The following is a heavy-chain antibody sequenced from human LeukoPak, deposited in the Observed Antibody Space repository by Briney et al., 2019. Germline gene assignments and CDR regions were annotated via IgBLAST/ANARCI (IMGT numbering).Heavy chain of an antibody. V-gene: IGHV3-23*01. J-gene: IGHJ6*03. Sequence: PGGSLRLSCAASGFTFSSCAMSWVRQAPGKGLEWVSAISGSGGSTYYADSVKGRFTISRDNSKNTLYLQMNSLRAEDTAVYYCAKDRRIVATENYMDVWGKGTTVTVSS. CDR1: GFTFSSCA. CDR3: AKDRRIVATENYMDV. D-gene: IGHD5-12*01. CDR2: ISGSGGST.